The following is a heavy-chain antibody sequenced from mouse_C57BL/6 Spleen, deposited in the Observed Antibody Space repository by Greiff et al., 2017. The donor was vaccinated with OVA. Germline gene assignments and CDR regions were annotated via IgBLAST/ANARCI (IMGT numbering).Heavy chain of an antibody. J-gene: IGHJ2*01. CDR2: ISYDGSN. V-gene: IGHV3-6*01. CDR1: GYSITSGYY. Sequence: EVQLQESGPGLVKPSQSLSLTCSVTGYSITSGYYWNWIRQFPGNKLEWMGYISYDGSNNYNPSLKNRIPITRDTSKNQSFLKLNSVTTEDTVTYCCARGGFLPGVDYWGQGTTLTVSS. D-gene: IGHD2-1*01. CDR3: ARGGFLPGVDY.